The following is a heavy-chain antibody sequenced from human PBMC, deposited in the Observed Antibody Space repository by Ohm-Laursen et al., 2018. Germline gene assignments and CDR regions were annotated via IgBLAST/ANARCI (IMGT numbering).Heavy chain of an antibody. V-gene: IGHV4-39*01. CDR1: GGSISSSSYY. CDR2: IYYSGST. D-gene: IGHD6-13*01. J-gene: IGHJ5*02. Sequence: GTLSLTCTVSGGSISSSSYYWGWIRQPPGKGLEWIGSIYYSGSTYYNPSLKSRVTISVDTSKNQFSLKLSSVTAADTAVYYCARQEGVAAGQRFDPWGQGTLVTVSS. CDR3: ARQEGVAAGQRFDP.